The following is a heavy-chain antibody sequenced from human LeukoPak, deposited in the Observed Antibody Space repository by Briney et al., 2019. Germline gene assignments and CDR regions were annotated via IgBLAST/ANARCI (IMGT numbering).Heavy chain of an antibody. CDR3: ATDASRGADFDY. CDR1: GYTLTELS. V-gene: IGHV1-24*01. D-gene: IGHD1-26*01. J-gene: IGHJ4*02. Sequence: GASVKVSCKVPGYTLTELSMHWVRQAPGKGLEWMGGFDPEDGETIYAQKFQGRVTMTEDTSTDTAYMELSSLRSEDTAVYYCATDASRGADFDYWGQGTLVTVSS. CDR2: FDPEDGET.